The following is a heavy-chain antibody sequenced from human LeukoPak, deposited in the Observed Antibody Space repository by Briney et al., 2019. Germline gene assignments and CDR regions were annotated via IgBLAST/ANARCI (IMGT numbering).Heavy chain of an antibody. CDR3: ARPYCHSTNCYKFDAFDI. Sequence: PSETLSLTCTVSGGSISSGSYYWGWIRQPPGKGLEWIVSIYYSGSTYYNPSLKSRVTISVDTSKNQFSLKLSSVTAADTAVYYCARPYCHSTNCYKFDAFDIWGQGTMVTVSS. D-gene: IGHD2-2*02. J-gene: IGHJ3*02. CDR2: IYYSGST. V-gene: IGHV4-39*01. CDR1: GGSISSGSYY.